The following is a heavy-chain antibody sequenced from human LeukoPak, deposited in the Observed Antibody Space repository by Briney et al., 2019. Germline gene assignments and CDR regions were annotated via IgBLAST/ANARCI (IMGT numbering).Heavy chain of an antibody. CDR2: FDPEDDET. V-gene: IGHV1-24*01. D-gene: IGHD3-3*01. CDR1: GYTLTELS. CDR3: ATDQDYDFWSGRFQGAFDI. Sequence: ASVKVSCKVSGYTLTELSMHWVRQAPGKGLEWMEGFDPEDDETIYAQKFQGRVTMTEDTSTDTAYMELSSLRSEDTAVYYCATDQDYDFWSGRFQGAFDIWGQGTMVTVSS. J-gene: IGHJ3*02.